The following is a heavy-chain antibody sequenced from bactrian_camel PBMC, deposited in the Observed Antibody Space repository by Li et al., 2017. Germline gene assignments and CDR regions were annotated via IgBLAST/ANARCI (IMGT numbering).Heavy chain of an antibody. Sequence: HVQLVESGGGLVQPGGSLRLSCAASGFTFSSYYMSWVRQAPGKGLEWVSSITSDATNTYYGDSVKGRFTISRDSAKTTLFLEMNSLKPDDSATYYCATGVYCANVLSPSEYDTWGQGTQVTVS. CDR3: ATGVYCANVLSPSEYDT. CDR1: GFTFSSYY. J-gene: IGHJ4*01. D-gene: IGHD3*01. CDR2: ITSDATNT. V-gene: IGHV3-2*01.